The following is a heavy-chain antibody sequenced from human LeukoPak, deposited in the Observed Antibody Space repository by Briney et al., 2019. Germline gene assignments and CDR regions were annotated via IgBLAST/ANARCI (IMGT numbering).Heavy chain of an antibody. CDR3: ARAGYSGYDRALDY. Sequence: GGSLRLSCAASGFTFSSYDMHWVRQATGKGLEWVSAIGTAGDTYYPGAVKGRCTISRENANNSLYLQMNSLRAGDTAVYYCARAGYSGYDRALDYWGQGTLVTVSS. CDR1: GFTFSSYD. V-gene: IGHV3-13*01. D-gene: IGHD5-12*01. CDR2: IGTAGDT. J-gene: IGHJ4*02.